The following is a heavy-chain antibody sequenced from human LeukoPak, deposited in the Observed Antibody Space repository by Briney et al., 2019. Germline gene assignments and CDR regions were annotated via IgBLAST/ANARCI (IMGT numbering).Heavy chain of an antibody. V-gene: IGHV3-20*04. D-gene: IGHD3-10*01. CDR3: ARVRALYGSGSYRYYMDV. Sequence: GGSLRLSCAASGFTFDNYGIDWVRQAPGKGLEWVSRIHWNGGRTGYADSVKGRFTISRDNAKNSLYLQMNSLRAEDTAVSYCARVRALYGSGSYRYYMDVWGKGTTVTVSS. CDR1: GFTFDNYG. CDR2: IHWNGGRT. J-gene: IGHJ6*03.